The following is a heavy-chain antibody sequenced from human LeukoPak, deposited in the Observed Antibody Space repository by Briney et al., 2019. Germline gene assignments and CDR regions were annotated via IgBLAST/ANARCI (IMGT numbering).Heavy chain of an antibody. J-gene: IGHJ6*02. CDR1: GFTFSSYW. V-gene: IGHV3-74*01. CDR2: IDSDGSST. D-gene: IGHD1-26*01. CDR3: TRGGRGFYGVDV. Sequence: GGSLRLSCAASGFTFSSYWIHWVRHAPGKGVVWVSRIDSDGSSTIYADSVKGRFTISRDNAKNTLYLQMNSLRAEDTAVYYCTRGGRGFYGVDVWGQGTTVTVSS.